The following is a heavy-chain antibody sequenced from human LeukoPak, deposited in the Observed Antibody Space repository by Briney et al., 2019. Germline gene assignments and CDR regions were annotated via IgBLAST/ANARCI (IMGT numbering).Heavy chain of an antibody. CDR1: GFTFNSYA. V-gene: IGHV3-30-3*01. CDR2: ISYDGSNK. CDR3: ARDGGSGTYSSLCVY. Sequence: PGGSLRLSCAASGFTFNSYAMHWVRQAPGKGLEWVAVISYDGSNKYYADSVKGRFTTFRDNSKNTLYLQMNSLRADDTAVYYCARDGGSGTYSSLCVYWGQGTLVTVSS. J-gene: IGHJ4*02. D-gene: IGHD3-10*01.